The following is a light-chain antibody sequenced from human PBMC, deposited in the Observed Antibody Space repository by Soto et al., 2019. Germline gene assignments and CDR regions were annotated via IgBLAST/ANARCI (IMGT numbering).Light chain of an antibody. J-gene: IGKJ1*01. CDR1: QSVSSSF. CDR2: GAS. Sequence: EIVLTQSPGTLSLSPGERATLSCRASQSVSSSFLAWYQQKPGQAPRLLIYGASSRATGIPDRFSGSGSGTDFTLTISRLEPEDFALYYCQKYDNSPVTFGQGTKVEIK. CDR3: QKYDNSPVT. V-gene: IGKV3-20*01.